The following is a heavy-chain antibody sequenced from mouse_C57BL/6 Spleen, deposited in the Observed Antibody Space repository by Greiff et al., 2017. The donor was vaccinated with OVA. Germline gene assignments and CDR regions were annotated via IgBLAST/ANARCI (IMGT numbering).Heavy chain of an antibody. J-gene: IGHJ4*01. CDR2: IYPGDGDT. CDR3: ARQGISNYYAMDY. Sequence: VKLMESGPELVKPGASVKISCKASGYAFSSSWMNWVKQRPGKGLEWIGRIYPGDGDTNYNGKFKGKATLTADKSSSTAYMQLSSLTSEDSAVYFCARQGISNYYAMDYWGQGTSVTVSS. D-gene: IGHD2-5*01. V-gene: IGHV1-82*01. CDR1: GYAFSSSW.